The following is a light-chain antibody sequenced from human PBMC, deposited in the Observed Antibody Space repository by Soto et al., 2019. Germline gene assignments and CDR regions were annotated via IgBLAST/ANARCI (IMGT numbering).Light chain of an antibody. Sequence: EIVMTQSPFSLSVTPGQPASISCNSSQSLLHSLGKTYLYWYLQKPGQPPQLLIYDVSSRYSGVPDRFSGSGSGTDFTLKISRVEAEDVGIYYCMQRRQLPRTFGQGTKVEIK. J-gene: IGKJ1*01. CDR1: QSLLHSLGKTY. V-gene: IGKV2D-29*01. CDR3: MQRRQLPRT. CDR2: DVS.